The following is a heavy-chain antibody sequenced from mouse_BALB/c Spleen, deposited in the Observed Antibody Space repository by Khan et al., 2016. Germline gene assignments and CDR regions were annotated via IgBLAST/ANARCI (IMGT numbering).Heavy chain of an antibody. Sequence: EVQLQESGGGLVQPGGSLKLSCAASGFDFSRYWMSWVRQAPGKGLEWIGEINPDSSTINYTPSLKDKFIISRDNAKNTLYLQLSKVRSEDTALFYGARAGYYADLAYWGQGTLVSVSA. J-gene: IGHJ3*01. D-gene: IGHD1-1*01. CDR2: INPDSSTI. V-gene: IGHV4-1*02. CDR1: GFDFSRYW. CDR3: ARAGYYADLAY.